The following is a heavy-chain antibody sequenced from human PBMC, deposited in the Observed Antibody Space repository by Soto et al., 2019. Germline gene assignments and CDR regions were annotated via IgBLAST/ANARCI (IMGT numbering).Heavy chain of an antibody. J-gene: IGHJ6*02. Sequence: QVQLVESGGGVVQPGRSLRLSCAASGFTFSSYGMHWVRQAPGKGLEWVAVISYDETNKYYADSVKGRFTISRDNSKNTLYLQMKSLRAEDTAVYYCAKDRRESEGYYSYGLDVWGQGTTVTVSS. V-gene: IGHV3-30*18. D-gene: IGHD3-10*01. CDR2: ISYDETNK. CDR3: AKDRRESEGYYSYGLDV. CDR1: GFTFSSYG.